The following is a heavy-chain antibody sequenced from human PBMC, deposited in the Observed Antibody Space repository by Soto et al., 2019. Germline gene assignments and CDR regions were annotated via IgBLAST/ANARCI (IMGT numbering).Heavy chain of an antibody. J-gene: IGHJ6*01. CDR1: IDSNDSNNY. CDR3: ASLVLEWSSVYGLDV. CDR2: INHSGNI. Sequence: PETLSLTCSVAIDSNDSNNYWNGVRQWQGKRLEWIGDINHSGNINFNPSLKSRVSMSVDKSKNQFSLRLTSVTAADSAVDYCASLVLEWSSVYGLDVWGPGITVTVSS. V-gene: IGHV4-4*03. D-gene: IGHD3-3*01.